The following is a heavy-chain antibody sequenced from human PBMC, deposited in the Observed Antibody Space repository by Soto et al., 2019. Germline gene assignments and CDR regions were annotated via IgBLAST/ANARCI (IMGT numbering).Heavy chain of an antibody. J-gene: IGHJ4*02. CDR2: ISYDGSNK. CDR3: ANGRGITMVRGVL. V-gene: IGHV3-30*18. CDR1: GFTFSSYG. Sequence: QVQLVESGGGVVQPGRSLRLSCEASGFTFSSYGMHWVRQAPGKGLEWVAVISYDGSNKYYADSVKGRFTISRDNSKNALYLQMNSLRAEDTAVYYCANGRGITMVRGVLWGQGTLVTVSS. D-gene: IGHD3-10*01.